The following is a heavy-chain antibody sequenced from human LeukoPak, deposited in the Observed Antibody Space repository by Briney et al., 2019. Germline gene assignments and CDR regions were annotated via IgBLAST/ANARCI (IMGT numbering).Heavy chain of an antibody. Sequence: SVKVSCKASGGTFSSYAISWVRQAPGQGLEWMGGIIPIFGTANYAQKFQGRVTITTDESTSTAYMELSSLRSEDTAVYYCARGPFITLLGYYMDVWGKGTTVTVSS. V-gene: IGHV1-69*05. CDR3: ARGPFITLLGYYMDV. CDR1: GGTFSSYA. CDR2: IIPIFGTA. D-gene: IGHD3-22*01. J-gene: IGHJ6*03.